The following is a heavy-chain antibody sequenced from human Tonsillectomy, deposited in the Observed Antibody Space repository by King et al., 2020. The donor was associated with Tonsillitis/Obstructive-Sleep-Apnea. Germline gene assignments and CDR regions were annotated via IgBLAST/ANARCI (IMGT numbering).Heavy chain of an antibody. CDR3: ATGYCSSTSCYRDYYYYMDV. D-gene: IGHD2-2*01. V-gene: IGHV4-59*08. Sequence: MQLQESGPGLVKPSETLSLTCTVSGGSISSYYWSWIRQPPGKGLEWIGYIYYSGSTNYNPSLKSRVTISVDTSKNQFSLKLSSVTAADTAVYYCATGYCSSTSCYRDYYYYMDVWGKGTTVTVSS. J-gene: IGHJ6*03. CDR1: GGSISSYY. CDR2: IYYSGST.